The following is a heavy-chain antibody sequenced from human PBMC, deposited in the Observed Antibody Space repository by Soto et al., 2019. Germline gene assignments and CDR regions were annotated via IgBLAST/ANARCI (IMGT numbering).Heavy chain of an antibody. V-gene: IGHV3-30-3*01. Sequence: VGSLILSCSASVFTFISYSIHVFLQAPVNWLEWVAVISYDVSNKYYSDSVKGRFTISRDNSKNTLYLQMNSLRAEDTAVYYCARIRVFGIEAAGTGMEVWGQAITAIVSS. CDR1: VFTFISYS. CDR2: ISYDVSNK. CDR3: ARIRVFGIEAAGTGMEV. J-gene: IGHJ6*01. D-gene: IGHD6-13*01.